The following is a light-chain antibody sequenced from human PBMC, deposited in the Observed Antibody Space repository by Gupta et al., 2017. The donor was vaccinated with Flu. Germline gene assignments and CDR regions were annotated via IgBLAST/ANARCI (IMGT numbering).Light chain of an antibody. V-gene: IGKV3-11*01. CDR1: ESVSNY. CDR3: RQRSDWPRT. CDR2: DAT. Sequence: DIVLTQSPATLSLSPGERAILSCRADESVSNYLVWYQQKPGQAPRLLIYDATNRATGIPARFSGSGSGTXFTHTIXSLEPEDFAVYYCRQRSDWPRTFGXGTKVEIK. J-gene: IGKJ4*02.